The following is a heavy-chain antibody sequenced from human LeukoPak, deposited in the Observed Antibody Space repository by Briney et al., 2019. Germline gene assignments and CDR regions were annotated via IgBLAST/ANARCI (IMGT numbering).Heavy chain of an antibody. D-gene: IGHD5-18*01. CDR2: IYYSGST. V-gene: IGHV4-39*07. Sequence: SETLSLTCTVSGGSISSSSYYWGWIRQPPGKGLEWIGSIYYSGSTYYNPSLKSRVTILVDTSKNQFSLKLSSVTAADTAVYYCARDPPDTAMVYMNVWGKGTTVTVSS. CDR3: ARDPPDTAMVYMNV. J-gene: IGHJ6*03. CDR1: GGSISSSSYY.